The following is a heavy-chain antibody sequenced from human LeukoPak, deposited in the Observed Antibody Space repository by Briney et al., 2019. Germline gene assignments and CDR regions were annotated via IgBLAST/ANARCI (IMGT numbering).Heavy chain of an antibody. J-gene: IGHJ4*02. D-gene: IGHD6-19*01. CDR1: GFTFSSYS. CDR2: ISSSSSYI. V-gene: IGHV3-21*01. CDR3: ARGRGSGWSHFDY. Sequence: PGGSLRLSCAASGFTFSSYSMNWVRQAPGKGLEWVSSISSSSSYIYYADSVEGRFTISRDNAKNSLYLQMNSLRAEDTAVYYCARGRGSGWSHFDYWGQGTLVTVSS.